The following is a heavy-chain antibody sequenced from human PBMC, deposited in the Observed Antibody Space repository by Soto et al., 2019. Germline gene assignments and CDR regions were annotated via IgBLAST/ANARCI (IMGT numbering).Heavy chain of an antibody. V-gene: IGHV3-21*01. CDR1: GFTFSSYS. Sequence: GSLRLSCAASGFTFSSYSMNWVRQAPGKGLEWVSSISSSSSYIYYADSVKGRFTISRDNAKNSLYLQMNSLRAEDTAVYYCARDTSVAGTPDAFDIWGQGQWSPSL. CDR2: ISSSSSYI. CDR3: ARDTSVAGTPDAFDI. J-gene: IGHJ3*02. D-gene: IGHD6-19*01.